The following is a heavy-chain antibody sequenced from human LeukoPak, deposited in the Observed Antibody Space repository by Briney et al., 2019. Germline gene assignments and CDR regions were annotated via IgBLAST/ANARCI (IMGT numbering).Heavy chain of an antibody. D-gene: IGHD6-13*01. Sequence: GGSLRLSCAASGFNVSSNYMSWVRQAPGKGLEWVSVIYSSGDTYYADSVKGRFTISRDNSKNMLYLQMNGLRAEDTAVYYCARAVPSSSWFSYFDYWGQGTLVTVSS. V-gene: IGHV3-53*01. CDR2: IYSSGDT. CDR1: GFNVSSNY. CDR3: ARAVPSSSWFSYFDY. J-gene: IGHJ4*02.